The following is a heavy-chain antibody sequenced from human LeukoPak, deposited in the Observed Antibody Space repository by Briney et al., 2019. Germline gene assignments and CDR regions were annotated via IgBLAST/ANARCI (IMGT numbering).Heavy chain of an antibody. D-gene: IGHD3-22*01. V-gene: IGHV3-7*01. CDR3: ARDPEDYYDSSAYYDGFGM. CDR1: GFTFSSYW. CDR2: IKHDGSVQ. J-gene: IGHJ3*02. Sequence: GESLRLSCAASGFTFSSYWMSWVRQAPGKGLEWVANIKHDGSVQYCVDSVKGRFTISRDNAKNSLYLQMNSLRAEDTAVYYCARDPEDYYDSSAYYDGFGMWGQGTMVTVSS.